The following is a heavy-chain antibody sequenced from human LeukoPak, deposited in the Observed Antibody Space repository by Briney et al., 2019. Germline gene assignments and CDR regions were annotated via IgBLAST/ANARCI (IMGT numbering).Heavy chain of an antibody. CDR1: GYTFTSYD. D-gene: IGHD2-15*01. J-gene: IGHJ4*02. V-gene: IGHV1-8*01. CDR2: MNPNSVNT. CDR3: ARVQAECSGGSCYYNY. Sequence: GGSVKVSCKVFGYTFTSYDINWVRQATGQGLEWMGWMNPNSVNTGYAKKFQGRVTMTRDTTISTAYMELSSLRSDDTAVYYCARVQAECSGGSCYYNYWGQGTLAPVSS.